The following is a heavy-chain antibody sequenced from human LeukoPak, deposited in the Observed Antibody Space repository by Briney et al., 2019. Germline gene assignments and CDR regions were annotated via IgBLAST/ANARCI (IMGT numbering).Heavy chain of an antibody. J-gene: IGHJ4*02. V-gene: IGHV1-46*01. D-gene: IGHD5-12*01. Sequence: GASVKVSCKASGYTFTSYYMHWVRQAPGQGLEWMRIINPSGGSTSYAQKFQGRVTMTRDTSTSTVYMELSSLRSEDTAVYYCARGATIREGKTPFDYWGQGTLVTVSS. CDR2: INPSGGST. CDR1: GYTFTSYY. CDR3: ARGATIREGKTPFDY.